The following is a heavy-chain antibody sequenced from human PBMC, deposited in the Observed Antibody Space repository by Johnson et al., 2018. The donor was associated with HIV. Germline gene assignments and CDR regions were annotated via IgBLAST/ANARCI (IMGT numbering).Heavy chain of an antibody. CDR2: ISYDGNNK. CDR1: GFTFSRYA. J-gene: IGHJ3*02. D-gene: IGHD6-6*01. CDR3: ARDGYSSSSFGAFDI. Sequence: VQLVESGGGVVQPGRSLRLSCAASGFTFSRYAMHWVRQAPGKGLEWVAVISYDGNNKYYADSVKGRFTISRDNSKHTLYLQMNSLRAEDTAVYYCARDGYSSSSFGAFDIWGQGTMVTVSS. V-gene: IGHV3-30*04.